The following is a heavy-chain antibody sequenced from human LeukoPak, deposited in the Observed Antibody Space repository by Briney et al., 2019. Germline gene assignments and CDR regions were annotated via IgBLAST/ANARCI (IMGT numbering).Heavy chain of an antibody. D-gene: IGHD3-22*01. CDR1: GYTFTGYY. V-gene: IGHV1-2*02. Sequence: ASVKVSCKSSGYTFTGYYMHWVRRAPGQGPEWMGWINPNSGGTNSAQKFQGRVTMTRDTSISTAHMELSRLRSDDTAVYYCARGGYYDSSAYRVLDYWGQGTMVTVSS. CDR3: ARGGYYDSSAYRVLDY. CDR2: INPNSGGT. J-gene: IGHJ4*02.